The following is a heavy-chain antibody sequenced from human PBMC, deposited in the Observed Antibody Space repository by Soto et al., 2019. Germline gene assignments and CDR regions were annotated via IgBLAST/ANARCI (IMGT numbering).Heavy chain of an antibody. Sequence: GSLILSCAASGFTFSSYRMNRVRQAPGKGLEWVSSISSSSSYIYYADSVKGRFTISRDNAKNSLYLQMNSLRAEHTAVYYCARDRFFSFDYWGQGTLVRVSS. J-gene: IGHJ4*02. CDR1: GFTFSSYR. V-gene: IGHV3-21*01. D-gene: IGHD3-10*01. CDR2: ISSSSSYI. CDR3: ARDRFFSFDY.